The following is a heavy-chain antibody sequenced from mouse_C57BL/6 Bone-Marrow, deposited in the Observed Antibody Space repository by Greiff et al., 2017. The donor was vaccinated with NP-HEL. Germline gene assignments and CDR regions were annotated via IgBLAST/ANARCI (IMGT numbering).Heavy chain of an antibody. CDR3: ARLCDGYYCAMDY. J-gene: IGHJ4*01. CDR1: GYTFTDYY. D-gene: IGHD2-3*01. CDR2: INPNNGGT. V-gene: IGHV1-26*01. Sequence: EVQLQQSGPELVKPGASVKISCKASGYTFTDYYMNWVKQSHGKSLEWIGDINPNNGGTSYNQKFKGKATLTVDKSSSTAYMQLSSLTSEDSAVYYCARLCDGYYCAMDYWGQGTSVTVSS.